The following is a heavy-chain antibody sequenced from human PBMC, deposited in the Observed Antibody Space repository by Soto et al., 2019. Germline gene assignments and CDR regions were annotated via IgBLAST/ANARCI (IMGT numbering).Heavy chain of an antibody. CDR2: IKTKVDGGTA. J-gene: IGHJ6*02. V-gene: IGHV3-15*01. CDR3: SRDLPLIHNKNCCAMDV. D-gene: IGHD5-18*01. Sequence: GGSLRLSCAASGFSFTNAWMNWVRQAPGKGLEWIGRIKTKVDGGTAEYAPQVKVRITISRDDSKNPLYLEMNSLKVEDTAVYFWSRDLPLIHNKNCCAMDVWGRGTTVTVSS. CDR1: GFSFTNAW.